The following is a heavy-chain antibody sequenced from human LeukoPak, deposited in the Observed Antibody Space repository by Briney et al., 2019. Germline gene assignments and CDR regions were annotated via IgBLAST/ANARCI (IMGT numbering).Heavy chain of an antibody. CDR1: GGSFSGYY. CDR2: INHSGST. Sequence: PSEXXSLTCAVYGGSFSGYYWSWIRQPPGKGLEWIGEINHSGSTNYNPSLRSRVTISVDKSKNQFSLKLSSVTAADTAVYYCARPYDYVWGSYRYTGYGAFDIWGQGTMVTVSS. V-gene: IGHV4-34*01. CDR3: ARPYDYVWGSYRYTGYGAFDI. J-gene: IGHJ3*02. D-gene: IGHD3-16*02.